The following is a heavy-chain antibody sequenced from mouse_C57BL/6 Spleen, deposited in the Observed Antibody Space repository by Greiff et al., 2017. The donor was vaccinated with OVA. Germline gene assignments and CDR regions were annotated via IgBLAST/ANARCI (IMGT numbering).Heavy chain of an antibody. Sequence: VQLQQSGPELVKPGASVKISCKASGYTFTDYYMNWVKQSHGKSLEWIGDINPNNGGTSYNQKFKGKATLTVDKSSSTAYMELRSLTSEDSAVYYCARGIYYDYEGSHYFDYWGQGTTLTVSS. J-gene: IGHJ2*01. V-gene: IGHV1-26*01. D-gene: IGHD2-4*01. CDR2: INPNNGGT. CDR1: GYTFTDYY. CDR3: ARGIYYDYEGSHYFDY.